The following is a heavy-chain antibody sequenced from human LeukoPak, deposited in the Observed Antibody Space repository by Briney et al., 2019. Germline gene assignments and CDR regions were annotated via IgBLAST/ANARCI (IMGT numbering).Heavy chain of an antibody. J-gene: IGHJ5*02. Sequence: SETLSLACTVSGGSISSGDYYWSWIRQPPGKGLEWIGYIYYSGSTYYNPSLKSRVTISVDTSKNQFSLKLSSVTAADTAVYYCARHPRRNWFDPWGQGTLVTVSS. CDR2: IYYSGST. CDR1: GGSISSGDYY. CDR3: ARHPRRNWFDP. V-gene: IGHV4-30-4*08.